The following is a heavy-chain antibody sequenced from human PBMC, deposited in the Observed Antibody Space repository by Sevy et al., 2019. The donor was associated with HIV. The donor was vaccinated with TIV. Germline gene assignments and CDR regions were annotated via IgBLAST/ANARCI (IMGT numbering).Heavy chain of an antibody. Sequence: GGSLRLSCAASGFTFSNYAMNWVRQAPGNGLEWVSTIFRSGGVTYYADSVKGRCTISRDNFKNTLNLQMHSLRAEDTAVYYCAGGRYDSSGSFDAFDIWGQGTMVTVSS. V-gene: IGHV3-23*01. CDR2: IFRSGGVT. CDR1: GFTFSNYA. J-gene: IGHJ3*02. D-gene: IGHD3-22*01. CDR3: AGGRYDSSGSFDAFDI.